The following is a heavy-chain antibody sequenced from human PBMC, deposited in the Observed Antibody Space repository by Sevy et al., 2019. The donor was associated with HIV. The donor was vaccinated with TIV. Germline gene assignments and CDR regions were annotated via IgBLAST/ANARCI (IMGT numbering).Heavy chain of an antibody. Sequence: GGSLRLSCAASGFTFDDSAMHWVRQAPGKDLEWVSGITWNSATIAYADSVKGRFTISRDNAKNSLYLQMKSLRAEDTALYYCAKSLTSYRGMDVWGQGTTVTVSS. D-gene: IGHD3-16*02. CDR2: ITWNSATI. CDR1: GFTFDDSA. V-gene: IGHV3-9*01. J-gene: IGHJ6*02. CDR3: AKSLTSYRGMDV.